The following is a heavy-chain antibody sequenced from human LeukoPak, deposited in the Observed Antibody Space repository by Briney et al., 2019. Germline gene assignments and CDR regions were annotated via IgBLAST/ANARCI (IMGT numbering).Heavy chain of an antibody. V-gene: IGHV1-46*01. CDR2: INPSGGST. Sequence: ASVKVSCKASGYTFTSYYMHWVRQAPGQGLEWMGIINPSGGSTSYAQKFQGRVTMTRDTSTSTVYMELSSLRSEDTAVYYCARSGDYYDSSGYGPFDAFDIWGQGTMVTASS. J-gene: IGHJ3*02. CDR3: ARSGDYYDSSGYGPFDAFDI. CDR1: GYTFTSYY. D-gene: IGHD3-22*01.